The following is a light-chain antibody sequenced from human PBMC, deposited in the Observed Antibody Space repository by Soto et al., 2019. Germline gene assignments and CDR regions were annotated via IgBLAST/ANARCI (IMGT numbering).Light chain of an antibody. Sequence: QSALTQPASVSGSPVQSITISCTGTSSDVGGYNYVSWYQQHPGKAPKLMIYDVSNRPSGVSNRFSGSKSGNTASLTISGLQAEDEADYYCSSYTSSSTLAVFGGGTKLTVL. CDR2: DVS. CDR1: SSDVGGYNY. V-gene: IGLV2-14*01. J-gene: IGLJ2*01. CDR3: SSYTSSSTLAV.